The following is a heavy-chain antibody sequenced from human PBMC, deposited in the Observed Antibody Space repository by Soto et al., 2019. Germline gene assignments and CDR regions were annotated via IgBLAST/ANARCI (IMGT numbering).Heavy chain of an antibody. CDR2: IFHNGRA. D-gene: IGHD4-4*01. J-gene: IGHJ1*01. CDR1: GGSFNSGGYI. Sequence: QVQLLESGPGLVKPSQTLSLTCSVSGGSFNSGGYIWNWVRQLPGKGPEWIGYIFHNGRAYYNPSVKSRATISMDTPKKQFSLDLRSVTAADTAVYYCAGGPGTVSEYFRYWGQGILVTVTA. V-gene: IGHV4-31*03. CDR3: AGGPGTVSEYFRY.